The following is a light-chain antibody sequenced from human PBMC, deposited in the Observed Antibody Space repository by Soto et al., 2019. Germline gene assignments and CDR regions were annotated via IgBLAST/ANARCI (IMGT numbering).Light chain of an antibody. J-gene: IGLJ1*01. CDR2: DVS. CDR3: CSYAGSYTFYV. V-gene: IGLV2-11*01. CDR1: RSEFGGYNY. Sequence: SVLTQPRSVSGSPGQSVTLSRTGTRSEFGGYNYVSWYQQHPGKAPKLMIYDVSKRPSGVPDRFSGSKSGNTASLTISGLQAEDEADYYCCSYAGSYTFYVFGTGTKVTVL.